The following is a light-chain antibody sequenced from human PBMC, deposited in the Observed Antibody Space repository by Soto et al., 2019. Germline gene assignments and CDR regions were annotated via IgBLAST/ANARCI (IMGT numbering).Light chain of an antibody. V-gene: IGKV1-5*01. J-gene: IGKJ1*01. CDR2: DAS. CDR1: QSISNS. CDR3: QHYSSYSRT. Sequence: DIQMSQSPSTLSASVGDRVTITCRASQSISNSLAWYQQKPGKAPKLLINDASTLERGVPSRFSGSGSGTEFTLTISSLKPDDFAAYYCQHYSSYSRTFGQGTKVEIK.